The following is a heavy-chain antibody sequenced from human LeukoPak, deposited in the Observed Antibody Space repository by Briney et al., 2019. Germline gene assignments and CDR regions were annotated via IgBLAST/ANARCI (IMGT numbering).Heavy chain of an antibody. Sequence: PSETLSLTCAVYGGSFSGYYWSWIRQPPGKGLEWIGEINHSGSTNYNPSLKSRVTISVDTSKNQFSLKLSSVTAADTAVYYCARGGGSSWYNDAFDIWGQGTMVTVSS. CDR2: INHSGST. J-gene: IGHJ3*02. V-gene: IGHV4-34*01. D-gene: IGHD6-13*01. CDR1: GGSFSGYY. CDR3: ARGGGSSWYNDAFDI.